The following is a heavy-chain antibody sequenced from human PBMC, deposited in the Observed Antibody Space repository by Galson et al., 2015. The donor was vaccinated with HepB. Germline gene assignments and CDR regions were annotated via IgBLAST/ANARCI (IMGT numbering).Heavy chain of an antibody. CDR1: GFTFSSYA. V-gene: IGHV3-9*01. Sequence: SLRLSCAASGFTFSSYAMHWVRQTPGKGLEWVSGISWNSGSIGYADSVKGRFTISRDNAKNSLYLQMNSLRAEDTALYYCAKDLGSSLALSMDVWGKGTTVTVSS. CDR2: ISWNSGSI. J-gene: IGHJ6*03. CDR3: AKDLGSSLALSMDV. D-gene: IGHD6-6*01.